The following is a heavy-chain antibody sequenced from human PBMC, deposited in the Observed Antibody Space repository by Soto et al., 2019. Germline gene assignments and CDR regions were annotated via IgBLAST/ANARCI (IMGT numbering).Heavy chain of an antibody. CDR2: IYYSGST. Sequence: PSETLSLTCTVSGGSISSYYWSWIRQPPGKRLEWIGYIYYSGSTNYNPSLKSRVTISVDTSKNQFSLKLSSVTAADTAVYYCARAWGEAFDYWGQGTLVTVSS. D-gene: IGHD3-16*01. CDR1: GGSISSYY. V-gene: IGHV4-59*01. J-gene: IGHJ4*02. CDR3: ARAWGEAFDY.